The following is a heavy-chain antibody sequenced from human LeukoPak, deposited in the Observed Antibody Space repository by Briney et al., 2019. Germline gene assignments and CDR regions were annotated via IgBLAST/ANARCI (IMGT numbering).Heavy chain of an antibody. CDR2: IYYSGST. CDR3: ARDRGSGSFDLDY. CDR1: GGSISSSSYY. D-gene: IGHD3-10*01. J-gene: IGHJ4*02. V-gene: IGHV4-39*07. Sequence: SETLSLTCTVSGGSISSSSYYWGWIRQPPGKGLEWIGSIYYSGSTNYNPSLKSRVTISVDTSKNQFSLKLSSVTAADTAVYYCARDRGSGSFDLDYWGQGTLVTVSS.